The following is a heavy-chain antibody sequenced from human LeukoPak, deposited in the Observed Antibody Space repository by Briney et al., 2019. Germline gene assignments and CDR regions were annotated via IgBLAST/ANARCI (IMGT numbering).Heavy chain of an antibody. J-gene: IGHJ3*02. CDR3: ARAGLLDDSSGPDAFDI. CDR2: INPSGGST. CDR1: GYTFTSYY. D-gene: IGHD3-22*01. Sequence: GASVKVSCKASGYTFTSYYMHWVRQAPGQGLEWMGIINPSGGSTSYAQKFQGRVTMTRDTSTSTVYMELSSLRSEDTAVYYRARAGLLDDSSGPDAFDIRGQGTMVTVSS. V-gene: IGHV1-46*01.